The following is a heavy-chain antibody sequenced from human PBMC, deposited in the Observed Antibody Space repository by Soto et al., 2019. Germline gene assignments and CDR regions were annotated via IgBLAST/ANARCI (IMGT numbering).Heavy chain of an antibody. V-gene: IGHV3-23*01. CDR1: GFTFNAYS. CDR3: ARPDGATYNFRY. CDR2: ISTTGGST. D-gene: IGHD1-1*01. J-gene: IGHJ4*02. Sequence: DVQLLESGGRLVQPGGSLRLSCAASGFTFNAYSLSWVRQAPGKGLEWVSAISTTGGSTYYADSVKGRFTISRDNSQNTLSLQMNSLRAEDTAVYYCARPDGATYNFRYWGQGTLVTVYS.